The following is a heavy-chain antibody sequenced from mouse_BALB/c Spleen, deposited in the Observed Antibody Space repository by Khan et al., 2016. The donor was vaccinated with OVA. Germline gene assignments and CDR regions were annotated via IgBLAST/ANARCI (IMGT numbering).Heavy chain of an antibody. CDR2: LYPGSDST. V-gene: IGHV1-77*01. CDR3: ARAGWDVFAY. D-gene: IGHD4-1*01. CDR1: GYTFTDYV. Sequence: VQLQESGPELVKPGASVKMSCKASGYTFTDYVMNWVKQRTGQGLEWIGQLYPGSDSTYYNEKFKGKATLTADRSSSTAYMQLSSLTSEDSAVYFCARAGWDVFAYWGQGTLVTVSA. J-gene: IGHJ3*01.